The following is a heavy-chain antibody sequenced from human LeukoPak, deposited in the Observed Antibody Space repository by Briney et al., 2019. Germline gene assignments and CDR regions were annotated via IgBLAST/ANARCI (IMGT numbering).Heavy chain of an antibody. V-gene: IGHV3-21*01. CDR3: ASAWGGYCSSTSCYPFDY. CDR2: ISSSSYI. J-gene: IGHJ4*02. CDR1: GFTFSSYT. D-gene: IGHD2-2*01. Sequence: GGSLRLSCAASGFTFSSYTMNWVRQAPGKGLEWVSSISSSSYIYYADSVKARFTISRDNAKNSLYLQMNSLRAEDTAVYYCASAWGGYCSSTSCYPFDYWGQGNLVTVSS.